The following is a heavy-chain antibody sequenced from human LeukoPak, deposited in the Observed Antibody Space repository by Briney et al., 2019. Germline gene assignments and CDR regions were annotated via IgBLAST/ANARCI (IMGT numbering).Heavy chain of an antibody. J-gene: IGHJ4*02. V-gene: IGHV3-23*01. CDR3: ARAGSWSSRPYFDY. D-gene: IGHD1-26*01. CDR1: GFTFSNAW. CDR2: VSGSGGST. Sequence: GGSLRLSCAVSGFTFSNAWMNWVRQAPGKGLEWVSAVSGSGGSTYSADSVKGRFTISRDNSKNMVYLQTSSLRAEDTAVYYCARAGSWSSRPYFDYWGQGILVSVSS.